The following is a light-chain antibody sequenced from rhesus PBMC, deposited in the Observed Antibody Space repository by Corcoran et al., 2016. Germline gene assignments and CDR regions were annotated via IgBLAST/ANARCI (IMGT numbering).Light chain of an antibody. V-gene: IGKV1-21*01. J-gene: IGKJ3*01. CDR3: QHYYSPPFT. Sequence: DIQMTQSPSSLSASVGDRVTITCRASQGITNDLAWYQQKPGETPKLLIYEASSLQSGIPSRFSGSGSVTDFTLTISSLQSEDFATYYCQHYYSPPFTFGPGTKLDIK. CDR2: EAS. CDR1: QGITND.